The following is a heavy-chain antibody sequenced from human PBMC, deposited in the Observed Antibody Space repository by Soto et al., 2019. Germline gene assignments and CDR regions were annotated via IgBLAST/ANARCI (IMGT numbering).Heavy chain of an antibody. V-gene: IGHV6-1*01. CDR3: ARGSYYSGWV. D-gene: IGHD6-19*01. CDR1: GDSVSSTSAA. CDR2: TYYRSKWYS. Sequence: QTLSLTCAISGDSVSSTSAAWGCIRQSPSRGLEWLGRTYYRSKWYSDYAVSVKSRITINPDTSKNQFSLQLNSVTPEDTAVYYCARGSYYSGWVWGQGTLVTVSS. J-gene: IGHJ4*02.